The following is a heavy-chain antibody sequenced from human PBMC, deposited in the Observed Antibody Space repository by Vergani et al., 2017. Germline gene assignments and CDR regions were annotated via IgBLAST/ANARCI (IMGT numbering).Heavy chain of an antibody. Sequence: QLQLQESGPGLVKPSETLSLTCTVSGGSISSSSYYWGWIRQPPGKGLEWIGSIYYSGRPYYNPSLKSRVTISVDTSKNQFSLKLSSVTAADTAVYYCAMQLRGFDYWGQGTLVTVSS. V-gene: IGHV4-39*07. CDR3: AMQLRGFDY. J-gene: IGHJ4*02. CDR1: GGSISSSSYY. D-gene: IGHD3-10*01. CDR2: IYYSGRP.